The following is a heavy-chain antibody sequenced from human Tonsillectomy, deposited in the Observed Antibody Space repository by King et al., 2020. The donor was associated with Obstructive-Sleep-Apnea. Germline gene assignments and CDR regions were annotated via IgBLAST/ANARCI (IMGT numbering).Heavy chain of an antibody. J-gene: IGHJ6*02. Sequence: VQLVESGGGVVQPGRSLRLSCAASGFTFSSYAMHWVRQAPGKGLEGVAVISYDGSNKDYADSVEGRFTISRDNSKNTLYLQMNSLRAEDTAVYYCSRGGAGAGTDYLFAYGMDVWGQGTTVTVSS. V-gene: IGHV3-30*04. CDR1: GFTFSSYA. CDR3: SRGGAGAGTDYLFAYGMDV. D-gene: IGHD6-19*01. CDR2: ISYDGSNK.